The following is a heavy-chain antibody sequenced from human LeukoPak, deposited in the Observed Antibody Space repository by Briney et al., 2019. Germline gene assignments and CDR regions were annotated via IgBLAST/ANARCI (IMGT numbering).Heavy chain of an antibody. CDR3: AKDFEMGTDIVVVPAAIRGDYFDY. CDR2: IRYDGSNK. J-gene: IGHJ4*02. Sequence: GGSLRLSCAASGFTFSSYGMHWVRQAPGKGLEWVAFIRYDGSNKYYADSVKGRFTISRDNSKNTLYLQMNSLRAKDTAVYYCAKDFEMGTDIVVVPAAIRGDYFDYWGQGTLVTVSS. V-gene: IGHV3-30*02. D-gene: IGHD2-2*02. CDR1: GFTFSSYG.